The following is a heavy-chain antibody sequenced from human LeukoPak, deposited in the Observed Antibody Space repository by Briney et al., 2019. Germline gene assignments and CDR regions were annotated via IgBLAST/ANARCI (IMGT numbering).Heavy chain of an antibody. V-gene: IGHV1-46*01. D-gene: IGHD3-22*01. CDR3: ARVRNYYDSSGYSD. CDR2: INPSGGST. CDR1: GYSFITHH. J-gene: IGHJ4*02. Sequence: ASVKVSCKASGYSFITHHIHWVRQAPGQGLEWVGMINPSGGSTSYPQKFQGRVTMTRDTSTSTVYMELSSLRSEGTAVYYCARVRNYYDSSGYSDWGQGALVTVSS.